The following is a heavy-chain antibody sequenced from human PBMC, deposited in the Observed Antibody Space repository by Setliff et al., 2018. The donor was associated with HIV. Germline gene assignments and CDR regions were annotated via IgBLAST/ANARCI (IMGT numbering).Heavy chain of an antibody. CDR3: ARGGTSDYDYPNWFDS. CDR2: IYYTGST. V-gene: IGHV4-31*11. J-gene: IGHJ5*01. D-gene: IGHD5-12*01. Sequence: SETLSLTCAVSGYSISSGYYWGWIRQHPGKGLEWIGYIYYTGSTYYNPSLKSRVTISVDTSKNQFSLKLRSVTAADTAVYYCARGGTSDYDYPNWFDSWGLGTLVTVSS. CDR1: GYSISSGYY.